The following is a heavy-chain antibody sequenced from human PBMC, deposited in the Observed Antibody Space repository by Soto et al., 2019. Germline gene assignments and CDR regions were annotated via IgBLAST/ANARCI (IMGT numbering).Heavy chain of an antibody. CDR1: GFTFSSYG. Sequence: QVQLVESGGGVVQAGRSLRLSCAASGFTFSSYGMHWVRQAPGKGLEWVAVISYDGSNKYYADSVKGRFTISRDNSKNTLYLQMNSLRAEDTAVYYCARAIYGSGRNLDYWGQGTLVTVSS. V-gene: IGHV3-30*03. J-gene: IGHJ4*02. CDR2: ISYDGSNK. D-gene: IGHD3-10*01. CDR3: ARAIYGSGRNLDY.